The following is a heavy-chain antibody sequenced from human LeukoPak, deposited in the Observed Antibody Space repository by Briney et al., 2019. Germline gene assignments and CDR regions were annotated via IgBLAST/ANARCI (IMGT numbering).Heavy chain of an antibody. D-gene: IGHD1-26*01. CDR2: ISYDGSNK. CDR1: GFTFSSYA. J-gene: IGHJ4*02. V-gene: IGHV3-30-3*01. Sequence: GGSLRLSCAASGFTFSSYAMHWVRQAPGKGLEWVAVISYDGSNKYYADSVKGRFTISRDSSKNTLYLQMNSLRAEDTAVYYCARDLHSGSYYEAMGYWGQGTLVTVSS. CDR3: ARDLHSGSYYEAMGY.